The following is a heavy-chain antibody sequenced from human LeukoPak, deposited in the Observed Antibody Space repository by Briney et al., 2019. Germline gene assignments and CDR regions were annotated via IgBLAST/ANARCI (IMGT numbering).Heavy chain of an antibody. CDR3: AKMDQLLDLFDY. D-gene: IGHD2-2*01. CDR1: GFTFSSYA. Sequence: PGGSLRLSCAASGFTFSSYAMSSVRQAPGKGLEWVSAISGSGGSTYYADSVKGRFTISRGNSKNTLYLQMNSLRAEDTAVYYCAKMDQLLDLFDYWGQGTLVTVSS. CDR2: ISGSGGST. J-gene: IGHJ4*02. V-gene: IGHV3-23*01.